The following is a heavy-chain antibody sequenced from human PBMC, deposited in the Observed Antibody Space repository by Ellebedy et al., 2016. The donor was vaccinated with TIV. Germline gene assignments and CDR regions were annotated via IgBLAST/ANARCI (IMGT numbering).Heavy chain of an antibody. CDR1: GGSISSGGYS. CDR2: IYHSGST. V-gene: IGHV4-30-2*01. Sequence: SETLSLXCAVSGGSISSGGYSWSWIRQPPGKGLEWIGYIYHSGSTYYNPSLKSRVTISVDRSKNQFSLKLSSVTAADTAVYYCAAELRVRGSSGWFDPWGQGTLVTVSS. D-gene: IGHD3-10*01. CDR3: AAELRVRGSSGWFDP. J-gene: IGHJ5*02.